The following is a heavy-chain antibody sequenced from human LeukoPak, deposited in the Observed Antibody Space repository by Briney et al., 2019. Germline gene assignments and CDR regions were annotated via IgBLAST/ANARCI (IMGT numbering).Heavy chain of an antibody. V-gene: IGHV1-18*01. CDR3: AREGRDGYNRYDN. CDR2: ISAYNGNR. Sequence: ASVKVSCKASCYTFSSYGISWVRQAPGQGLEWMGWISAYNGNRDYAQKLQGRVTMTTDTSTSTAYMELRSLRSDDTAVYYCAREGRDGYNRYDNWGQGTLVTVSS. D-gene: IGHD5-24*01. CDR1: CYTFSSYG. J-gene: IGHJ4*02.